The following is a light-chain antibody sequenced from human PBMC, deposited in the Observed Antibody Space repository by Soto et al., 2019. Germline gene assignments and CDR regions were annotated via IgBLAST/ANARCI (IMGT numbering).Light chain of an antibody. CDR3: QQRRSWPRA. V-gene: IGKV3-11*01. J-gene: IGKJ1*01. Sequence: EVVLTQSPATLSLSPGDRATLSCRASQSVSSYLAWYQQKPGQAPRLLIYDASNRATGIPARFSGSGSGTDFTLTISSLEPEDFAVYYCQQRRSWPRAFGQGTKVDIK. CDR2: DAS. CDR1: QSVSSY.